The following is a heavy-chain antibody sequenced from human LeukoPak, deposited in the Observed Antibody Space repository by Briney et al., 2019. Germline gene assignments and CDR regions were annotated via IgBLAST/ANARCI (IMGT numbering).Heavy chain of an antibody. CDR2: INHSGTT. Sequence: SETLSLTCAVYGGSFSGYYWSWIRQPPGQGLEWNGEINHSGTTHYNPSLKSRVTISVDTSKNQFSLKLRSVTAADTAVYYCARKEGGQLVNTRRWFDPWGQGTLVTVSS. CDR3: ARKEGGQLVNTRRWFDP. D-gene: IGHD6-13*01. V-gene: IGHV4-34*01. J-gene: IGHJ5*02. CDR1: GGSFSGYY.